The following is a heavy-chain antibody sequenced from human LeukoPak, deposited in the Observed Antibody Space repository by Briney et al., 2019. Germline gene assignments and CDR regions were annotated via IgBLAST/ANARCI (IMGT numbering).Heavy chain of an antibody. CDR2: VSDSGVNT. CDR3: SKGRGSTLTNIDF. CDR1: GFSFSSFA. V-gene: IGHV3-23*01. Sequence: GRSLRLSCAASGFSFSSFAMTWVRQSPGKGLEWVSSVSDSGVNTYYAGPVRGRFTVSRDNFKNILYLQMNSLTVEATAFYYCSKGRGSTLTNIDFWGQGALVTVSS. D-gene: IGHD4-11*01. J-gene: IGHJ4*02.